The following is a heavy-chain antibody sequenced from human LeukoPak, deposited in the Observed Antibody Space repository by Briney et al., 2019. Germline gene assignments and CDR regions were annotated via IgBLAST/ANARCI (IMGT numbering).Heavy chain of an antibody. CDR2: ISSNGGIT. D-gene: IGHD2-15*01. V-gene: IGHV3-64D*09. CDR1: GFPLSNFA. Sequence: QAGGSRRLSCLASGFPLSNFAMHWVRQAPGKGLEYVSDISSNGGITYYADSVKGKFTVSRDNSKNMLYLQMNSLRAEDTTVYYCVKDKYPVVVAATLDYWGQGILVTVSS. CDR3: VKDKYPVVVAATLDY. J-gene: IGHJ4*02.